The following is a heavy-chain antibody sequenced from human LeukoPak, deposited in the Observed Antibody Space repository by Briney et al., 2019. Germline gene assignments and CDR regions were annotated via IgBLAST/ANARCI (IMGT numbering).Heavy chain of an antibody. CDR1: GFTFSSSG. J-gene: IGHJ5*02. CDR2: IVASGGTT. CDR3: AKLNAPAIITFGGVTWFDP. V-gene: IGHV3-23*01. D-gene: IGHD3-16*01. Sequence: GGSLRLSCVASGFTFSSSGMGWVRQAPGKGLECVSLIVASGGTTDYADSVKGWFTISRDNSRDTLYLQMDGLGAEDTAVYYCAKLNAPAIITFGGVTWFDPWGQGTQVIVSS.